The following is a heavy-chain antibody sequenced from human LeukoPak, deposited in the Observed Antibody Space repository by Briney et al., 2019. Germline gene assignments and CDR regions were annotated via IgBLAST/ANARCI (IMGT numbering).Heavy chain of an antibody. J-gene: IGHJ4*02. CDR1: GGSISSSSYY. Sequence: KPSETLSLTCTVPGGSISSSSYYWGWIRQPPGKGLEWIGNIYYSGSTYYNPSLKSRVTISVDTSKNQFSLKLTSVTAADTAVYYCARLPAYCSTTSCSFDSWGQGTLVAVSS. V-gene: IGHV4-39*01. CDR3: ARLPAYCSTTSCSFDS. CDR2: IYYSGST. D-gene: IGHD2-2*01.